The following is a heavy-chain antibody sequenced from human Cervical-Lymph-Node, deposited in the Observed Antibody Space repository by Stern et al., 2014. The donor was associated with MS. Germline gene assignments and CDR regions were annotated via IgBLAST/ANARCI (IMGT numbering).Heavy chain of an antibody. V-gene: IGHV1-69*01. CDR1: GGTFSSYA. CDR2: VIPIVGTA. J-gene: IGHJ4*02. CDR3: ARDRRHFDPTGGSYFDS. D-gene: IGHD2-8*02. Sequence: QVQLGQSGAEVKKPGSSVKVSCTASGGTFSSYAINWVRQAPGQGPEWMGGVIPIVGTANYAQKFQGRVTITADSSTSTAYMELRSLRSDDTAVYYCARDRRHFDPTGGSYFDSWGQGTLVTVSS.